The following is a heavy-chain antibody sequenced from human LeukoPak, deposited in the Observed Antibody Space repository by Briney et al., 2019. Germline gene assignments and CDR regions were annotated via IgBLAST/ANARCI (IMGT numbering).Heavy chain of an antibody. CDR2: IYSGGST. CDR3: ARDKLIEYSSGWKYGMDV. Sequence: GGSLRLSCAASGFTFNNYAMSWVRQAPGKGLEWVSVIYSGGSTYYADSVKGRFTISRDNSKNTLYLQMNSLRAEDTAVYYCARDKLIEYSSGWKYGMDVWGQGTTVTVSS. V-gene: IGHV3-66*01. J-gene: IGHJ6*02. CDR1: GFTFNNYA. D-gene: IGHD6-19*01.